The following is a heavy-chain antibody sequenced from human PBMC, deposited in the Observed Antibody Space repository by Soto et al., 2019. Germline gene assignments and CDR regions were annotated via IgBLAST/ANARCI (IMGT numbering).Heavy chain of an antibody. D-gene: IGHD6-13*01. Sequence: ASETLSLTCTVSGGSISSGGYYWSWIRQHPGKGLEWIGYIYYSGSTYYNPSLKSRVTISVDTSKNQFSLKLSSVTAADTAVYYCASFHCSSWSYYYYMHVWGTGPTVTVFS. CDR2: IYYSGST. CDR3: ASFHCSSWSYYYYMHV. V-gene: IGHV4-31*03. J-gene: IGHJ6*03. CDR1: GGSISSGGYY.